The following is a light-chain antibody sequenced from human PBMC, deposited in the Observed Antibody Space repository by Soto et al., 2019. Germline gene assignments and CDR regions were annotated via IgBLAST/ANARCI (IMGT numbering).Light chain of an antibody. J-gene: IGKJ4*01. CDR2: GAS. CDR1: QSVSSN. Sequence: EIVMTQSPATLSVSPGERATLSCRASQSVSSNLAWYQQKPGQAPRLLIYGASTRATGIPARFSGSGSGTEFTRTISSLQSEDFAVDYWQQYNNWPPLTFGGGTKVEIK. CDR3: QQYNNWPPLT. V-gene: IGKV3-15*01.